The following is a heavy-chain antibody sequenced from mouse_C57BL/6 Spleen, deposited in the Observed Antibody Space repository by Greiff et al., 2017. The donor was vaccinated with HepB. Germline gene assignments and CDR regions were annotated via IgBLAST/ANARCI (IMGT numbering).Heavy chain of an antibody. Sequence: VKLQESGAELARHGASVKLSCKASGYTFTSYGISWVKQRTGQGLEWIGEIYPRSGNTYYNEKFKGKATLTADKSSSTAYMELRSLTSEDSAVYFCARTTTVVEDWYFDVWGTGTTVTVSS. CDR3: ARTTTVVEDWYFDV. J-gene: IGHJ1*03. V-gene: IGHV1-81*01. D-gene: IGHD1-1*01. CDR2: IYPRSGNT. CDR1: GYTFTSYG.